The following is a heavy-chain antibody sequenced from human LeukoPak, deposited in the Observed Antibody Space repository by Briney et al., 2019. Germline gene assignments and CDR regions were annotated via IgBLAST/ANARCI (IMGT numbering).Heavy chain of an antibody. CDR1: GFTFSSYG. D-gene: IGHD3-3*01. CDR2: ISYDGSNK. CDR3: ARDPKKPYYDFWSGYLGTDP. J-gene: IGHJ5*02. Sequence: PGRSLRLSCAASGFTFSSYGMHWVRQAPGKGLEWVAVISYDGSNKYYADSVKGRFTISRDNSKNTLYLQMNSLRAEDTAVYYCARDPKKPYYDFWSGYLGTDPWGQGTLVTVSS. V-gene: IGHV3-30*03.